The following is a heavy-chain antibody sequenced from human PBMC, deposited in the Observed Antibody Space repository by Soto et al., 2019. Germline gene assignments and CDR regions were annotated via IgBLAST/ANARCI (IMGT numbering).Heavy chain of an antibody. CDR2: ISAYNDNT. J-gene: IGHJ5*02. V-gene: IGHV1-18*01. CDR1: GYTFSNYA. CDR3: ARDPLYSSGVSDH. Sequence: QVQLVQSGAEVKKPGASVKVSCKASGYTFSNYAISWVRQAPGQGLERMGWISAYNDNTNYAQKFQGRVTMTTDTTTSTAYMELRSLSSDDTAVYYCARDPLYSSGVSDHWGQGTLVTVSS. D-gene: IGHD6-19*01.